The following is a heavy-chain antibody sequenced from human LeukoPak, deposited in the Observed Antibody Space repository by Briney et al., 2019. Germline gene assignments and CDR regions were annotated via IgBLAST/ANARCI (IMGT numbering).Heavy chain of an antibody. D-gene: IGHD1-20*01. J-gene: IGHJ4*02. CDR1: GFTFSTYA. V-gene: IGHV3-23*01. Sequence: TGGSLRLSCAASGFTFSTYAMSCVRQAPGKGLEWVSAISGRGVSTSYADSVRGRFTTSRDNSKNTLYLQMNSLRAEDTAVYYCAKAASGNWNDVSDYWGQGTLVTVSS. CDR3: AKAASGNWNDVSDY. CDR2: ISGRGVST.